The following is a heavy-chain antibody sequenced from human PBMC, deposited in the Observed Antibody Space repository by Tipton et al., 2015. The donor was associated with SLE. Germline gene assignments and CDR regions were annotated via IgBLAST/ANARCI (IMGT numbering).Heavy chain of an antibody. J-gene: IGHJ5*02. V-gene: IGHV4-39*01. Sequence: TLSLTCSVSGVSISTSRYYWGWIRQSPGPGLEWVGSLYAGGSTYFHPSLKSRVTISVDTSKNQFSLKLSSVTAADTAVYYCASGAYGSGSNYFGGWFDPWGQGTLVTVSS. CDR1: GVSISTSRYY. CDR2: LYAGGST. CDR3: ASGAYGSGSNYFGGWFDP. D-gene: IGHD3-10*01.